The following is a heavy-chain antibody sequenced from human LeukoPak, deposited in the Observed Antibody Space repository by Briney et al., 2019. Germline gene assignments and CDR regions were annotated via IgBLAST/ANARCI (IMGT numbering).Heavy chain of an antibody. D-gene: IGHD6-19*01. J-gene: IGHJ4*02. CDR3: AKVGIAVAGTPYFDY. V-gene: IGHV3-23*01. Sequence: PGGSLRLSCAASGFTFSSYAMTWVRQAPGKGLEWVSAISGSGDNTYYADSLKGRFTISRDNFKNTLYLQMNSLRAEDTAVYYCAKVGIAVAGTPYFDYWGQGTLVTVSS. CDR2: ISGSGDNT. CDR1: GFTFSSYA.